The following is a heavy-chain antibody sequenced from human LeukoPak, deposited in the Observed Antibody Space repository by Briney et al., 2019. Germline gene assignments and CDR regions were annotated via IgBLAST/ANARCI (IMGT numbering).Heavy chain of an antibody. J-gene: IGHJ4*02. Sequence: SGPTLVKPTQTLTLTCTFSGFSLSTSGVGVGWIRQPPGKALEWLALIYWDDDKRYSPSLKSRLTITKDTSKNQVVLTMTNMDPVDTATYYCARSFPDILTGYPLGVFDYWGQGTLVTVSS. D-gene: IGHD3-9*01. CDR1: GFSLSTSGVG. CDR2: IYWDDDK. CDR3: ARSFPDILTGYPLGVFDY. V-gene: IGHV2-5*02.